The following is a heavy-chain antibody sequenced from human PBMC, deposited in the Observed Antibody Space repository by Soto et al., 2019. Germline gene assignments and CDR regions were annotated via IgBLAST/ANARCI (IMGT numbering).Heavy chain of an antibody. CDR3: AAPPRY. Sequence: SDTLSLTCTVSGGSISIYYWNWIRQPPGKGLEWIGYIYNSGNTNYNPSLRSRVIISIDTSKNQFSLKLTSVTAADTAVYYCAAPPRYWGQGTLVTVSS. J-gene: IGHJ4*02. CDR1: GGSISIYY. D-gene: IGHD6-6*01. CDR2: IYNSGNT. V-gene: IGHV4-59*01.